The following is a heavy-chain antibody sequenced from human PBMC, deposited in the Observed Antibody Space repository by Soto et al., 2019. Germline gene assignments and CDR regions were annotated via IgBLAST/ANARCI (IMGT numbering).Heavy chain of an antibody. D-gene: IGHD3-16*01. CDR3: ARDLCGNTTPFFDL. J-gene: IGHJ4*02. V-gene: IGHV3-23*01. CDR2: ISGSGGST. Sequence: GGSLRLACVASGFTFSSYAVSWVRQAPGKGRELVSAISGSGGSTYYADSVKGRFTISPDKSKNTVFLQVNSLTFEDTAVYYCARDLCGNTTPFFDLWGQDTVV. CDR1: GFTFSSYA.